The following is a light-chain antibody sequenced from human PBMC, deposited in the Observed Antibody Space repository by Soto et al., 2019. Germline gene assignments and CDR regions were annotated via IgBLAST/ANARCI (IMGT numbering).Light chain of an antibody. CDR3: SSYTSSSPLV. CDR2: DVS. J-gene: IGLJ1*01. Sequence: QSALTQPASVSGSPGQSITISCTGTSSDVGGYNYVSWYQQHPGKAPKLMIYDVSNRPSGVSNRFSGSKSGNTASLTISGPQAEDEADYYCSSYTSSSPLVFGNGTKLTVL. CDR1: SSDVGGYNY. V-gene: IGLV2-14*01.